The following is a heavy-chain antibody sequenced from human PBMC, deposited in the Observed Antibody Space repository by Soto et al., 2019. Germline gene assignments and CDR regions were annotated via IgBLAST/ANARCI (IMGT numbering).Heavy chain of an antibody. CDR3: ALYDSSGYQAPFDY. J-gene: IGHJ4*02. CDR2: IYYSGST. CDR1: GGSISSYY. D-gene: IGHD3-22*01. Sequence: SETLPLTCTVSGGSISSYYWSWIRQPPGKGLEWIGYIYYSGSTNYNPSLKSRVTISVDTSKNQFSLKLSSVTAADTAVYYCALYDSSGYQAPFDYWGQGTLVIVSA. V-gene: IGHV4-59*01.